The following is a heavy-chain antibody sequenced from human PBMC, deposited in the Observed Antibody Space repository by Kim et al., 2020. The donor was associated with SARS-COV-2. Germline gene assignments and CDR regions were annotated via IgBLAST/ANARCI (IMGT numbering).Heavy chain of an antibody. CDR3: ARLTYYYDSSGYYSDAFDI. Sequence: ASVKVSCKASGYTFTSYDINWVRQATGQGLEWMGWMNPNSGNTGYAQKFQGRVTMTRNTSISTAYMELSSLRSEDTAVYYCARLTYYYDSSGYYSDAFDIWGQGTMVTVSS. J-gene: IGHJ3*02. D-gene: IGHD3-22*01. CDR1: GYTFTSYD. V-gene: IGHV1-8*01. CDR2: MNPNSGNT.